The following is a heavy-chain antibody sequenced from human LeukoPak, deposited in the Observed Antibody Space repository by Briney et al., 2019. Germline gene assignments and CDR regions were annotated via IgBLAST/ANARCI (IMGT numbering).Heavy chain of an antibody. CDR1: GGTFSSYA. CDR2: IIPIFGTA. V-gene: IGHV1-69*06. Sequence: SVKVSCKASGGTFSSYAISWVRQAPGQGLEWMGGIIPIFGTANYAQKFQGRVTITADKSTSTAYMELSSLRSEDTAVYYCARDTYYGSGSYLDYWGQGTLVTVSS. J-gene: IGHJ4*02. D-gene: IGHD3-10*01. CDR3: ARDTYYGSGSYLDY.